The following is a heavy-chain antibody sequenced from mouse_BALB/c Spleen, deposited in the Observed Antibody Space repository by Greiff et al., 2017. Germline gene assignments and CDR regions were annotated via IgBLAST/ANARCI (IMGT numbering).Heavy chain of an antibody. Sequence: EVQGVESGGGLVQPGGSRKLSCAASGFTFSSFGMHWVRQAPEKGLEWVAYISSGSSTIYYADTVKGRFTISRDNPKNTLFLQMTSLRSEDTAMYYCARNRYVDAMDYWGQGTSVTVSS. V-gene: IGHV5-17*02. CDR1: GFTFSSFG. CDR3: ARNRYVDAMDY. D-gene: IGHD2-14*01. CDR2: ISSGSSTI. J-gene: IGHJ4*01.